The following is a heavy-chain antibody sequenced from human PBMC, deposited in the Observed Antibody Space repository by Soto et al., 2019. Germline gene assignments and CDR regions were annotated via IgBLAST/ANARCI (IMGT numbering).Heavy chain of an antibody. CDR2: INSDGSNT. Sequence: PGGSLRLSCEASGFTFKNYWMHWVRQAPGKGLVWVSRINSDGSNTRYADSVQGRFTISRDNANNTLFLQMNSLKVADTAVYYCAKAWVTAMVTSYFDYWGQGTLVTVSS. D-gene: IGHD5-18*01. V-gene: IGHV3-74*01. CDR1: GFTFKNYW. J-gene: IGHJ4*02. CDR3: AKAWVTAMVTSYFDY.